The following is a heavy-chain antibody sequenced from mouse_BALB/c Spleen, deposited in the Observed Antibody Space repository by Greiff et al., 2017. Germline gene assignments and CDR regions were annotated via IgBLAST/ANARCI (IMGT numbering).Heavy chain of an antibody. Sequence: QVQLQQSGAELAKPGASVKMSCKASGYTFTSYWMHWVKQRPGQGLEWIGYINPSTGYTEYNQKFKDKATLTADKSSSTAYMQLSSLTSEDSAVYYCARSGITEAMDYWGQGTSVTVSS. CDR1: GYTFTSYW. CDR3: ARSGITEAMDY. J-gene: IGHJ4*01. CDR2: INPSTGYT. D-gene: IGHD1-1*01. V-gene: IGHV1-7*01.